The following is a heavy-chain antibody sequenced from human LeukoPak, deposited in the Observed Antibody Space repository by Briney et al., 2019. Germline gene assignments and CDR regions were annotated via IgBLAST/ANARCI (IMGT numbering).Heavy chain of an antibody. CDR2: IYSSGCT. CDR3: ARYSSSVLATGGTSRWFDP. CDR1: GVSISNHY. D-gene: IGHD6-13*01. Sequence: SETLSHTCTGSGVSISNHYWSWIPQPPRKRLEWIGEIYSSGCTNYKPSLKRRPTKPLDTSNNQFSLRLSSVTAAHTPRHFFARYSSSVLATGGTSRWFDPWGQGTLVTVSS. J-gene: IGHJ5*02. V-gene: IGHV4-4*09.